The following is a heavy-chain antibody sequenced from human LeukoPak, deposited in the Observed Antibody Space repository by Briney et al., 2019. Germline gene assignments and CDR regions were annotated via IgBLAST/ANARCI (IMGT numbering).Heavy chain of an antibody. D-gene: IGHD1-26*01. V-gene: IGHV4-39*07. CDR3: ARRWDLGDYFDY. J-gene: IGHJ4*02. CDR1: GGSISSSSYY. CDR2: IYYSGST. Sequence: SETLSLTCTVSGGSISSSSYYWGWIRQPPGKGLEWIGSIYYSGSTNYNPSLKSRVTISVDTSKNQFSLKLSSVTAADTAVYYCARRWDLGDYFDYWGQGTLVTVSS.